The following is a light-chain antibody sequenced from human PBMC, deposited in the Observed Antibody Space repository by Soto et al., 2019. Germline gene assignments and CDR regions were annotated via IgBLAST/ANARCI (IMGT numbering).Light chain of an antibody. CDR3: QQRLLWPQS. J-gene: IGKJ1*01. Sequence: VVLTQSPAPLSLSPGERATLSCRASQAVSTYVAWYQHKPGQAPSLLICDASNRAPGVPFRCSGSGSGTDFTLTVSSLAPEDFAVYDCQQRLLWPQSFGQGTKVEI. V-gene: IGKV3-11*01. CDR2: DAS. CDR1: QAVSTY.